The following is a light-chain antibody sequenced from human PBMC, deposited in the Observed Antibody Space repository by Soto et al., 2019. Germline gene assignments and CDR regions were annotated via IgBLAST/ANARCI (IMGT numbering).Light chain of an antibody. Sequence: QSALTQPPSASGSPGQSVTISCTGTSSDIGSYNYVSWYQQHPGKAPKLMIFEVNRRPSGVPDRFSGSRSGNTASLTVSGLQAEDEADYYCSSYAASNNVLFGGGTKVTVL. CDR3: SSYAASNNVL. CDR1: SSDIGSYNY. J-gene: IGLJ2*01. V-gene: IGLV2-8*01. CDR2: EVN.